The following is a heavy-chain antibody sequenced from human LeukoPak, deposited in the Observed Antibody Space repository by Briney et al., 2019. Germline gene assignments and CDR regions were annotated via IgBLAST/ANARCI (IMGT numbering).Heavy chain of an antibody. D-gene: IGHD5-12*01. CDR3: VRSSSGYDYVGYFDY. CDR2: IYYSGST. V-gene: IGHV4-31*03. J-gene: IGHJ4*02. CDR1: GGSISSGGYY. Sequence: PSQTLSLTCTVSGGSISSGGYYWSWIRQHPGKGLEWIGYIYYSGSTYYNPSLKSRVTISVDTSKNQFSLKLSSVTAADTAVYYCVRSSSGYDYVGYFDYWGQGTLVTVSS.